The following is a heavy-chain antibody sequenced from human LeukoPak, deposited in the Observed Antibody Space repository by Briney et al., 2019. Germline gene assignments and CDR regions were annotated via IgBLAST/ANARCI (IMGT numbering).Heavy chain of an antibody. CDR3: AREGGYYYDSSALDY. CDR2: INHSGST. J-gene: IGHJ4*02. V-gene: IGHV4-34*01. CDR1: GGSFSGYY. Sequence: SETLSLTCAVYGGSFSGYYWSWIRQPPGKGLEWIGEINHSGSTNYNPSLKSRVTISVDASKNQFSLKLSSVTAADTAVYYCAREGGYYYDSSALDYWGQGTLVTVSS. D-gene: IGHD3-22*01.